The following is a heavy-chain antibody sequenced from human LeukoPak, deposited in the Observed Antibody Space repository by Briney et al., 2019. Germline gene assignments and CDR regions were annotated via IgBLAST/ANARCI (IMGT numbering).Heavy chain of an antibody. CDR3: ARERGSYSGGIWFDP. J-gene: IGHJ5*02. CDR1: GYTFTNYA. CDR2: ISAYNGNT. V-gene: IGHV1-18*01. D-gene: IGHD1-26*01. Sequence: GASVKVSCKASGYTFTNYAMHWVRLAPGQRLQWMGWISAYNGNTNYAQKLQGRVTMTTDTSTSTAYMELRSLRSDDTAVYYCARERGSYSGGIWFDPWGQGTLVTVSS.